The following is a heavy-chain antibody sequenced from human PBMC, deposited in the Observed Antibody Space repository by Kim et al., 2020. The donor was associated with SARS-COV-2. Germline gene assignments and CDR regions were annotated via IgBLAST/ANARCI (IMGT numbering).Heavy chain of an antibody. CDR2: SDT. V-gene: IGHV5-51*01. D-gene: IGHD3-3*01. J-gene: IGHJ4*02. CDR3: ARGRFSRDY. Sequence: SDTRYSPSFQGQVTISADKSISTAYLQWSSLKASDTAMYYCARGRFSRDYWGQGTLVTVSS.